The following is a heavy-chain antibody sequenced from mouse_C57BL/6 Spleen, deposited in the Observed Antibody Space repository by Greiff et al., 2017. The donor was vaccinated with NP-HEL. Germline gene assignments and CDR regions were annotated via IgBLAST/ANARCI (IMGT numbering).Heavy chain of an antibody. CDR1: GFTFSSYA. CDR3: ARDPKGYFDV. Sequence: EVNVVESGGGLVKPGGSLKLSCAASGFTFSSYAMSWVRQTPEKRLEWVATISDGGSYTYYPDNVKGRFTISRDNAKNNLYLQMSHLKSEDTAMYYCARDPKGYFDVWGTGTTVTVSS. J-gene: IGHJ1*03. CDR2: ISDGGSYT. V-gene: IGHV5-4*01.